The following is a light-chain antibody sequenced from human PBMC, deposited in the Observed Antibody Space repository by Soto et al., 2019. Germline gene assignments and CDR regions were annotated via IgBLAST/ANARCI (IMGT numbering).Light chain of an antibody. Sequence: QSVLTQPPSVSGAPGQRVTISCTGSSSNIGAGYDVHWYQQLPGTPPKLLIYGNSNRPSGVPDRISGSKSGTSASLAITGLQAEDEADYYCQSYDSRLSGYVVFGGGTKVTVL. CDR2: GNS. CDR3: QSYDSRLSGYVV. V-gene: IGLV1-40*01. CDR1: SSNIGAGYD. J-gene: IGLJ2*01.